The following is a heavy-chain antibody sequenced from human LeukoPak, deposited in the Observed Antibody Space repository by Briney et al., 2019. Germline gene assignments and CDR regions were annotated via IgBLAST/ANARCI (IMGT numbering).Heavy chain of an antibody. CDR3: ARVLRLGSSWYGFDY. Sequence: SETLSLTRTVSGGSISSGSYYWSWIRQPAGKGLEWIGRIYTSGSTNYNPSLKSRVTISVDTSKNQFSLKLSSVTAADTAVYYCARVLRLGSSWYGFDYWGQGTLVTVSS. V-gene: IGHV4-61*02. CDR1: GGSISSGSYY. D-gene: IGHD6-13*01. J-gene: IGHJ4*02. CDR2: IYTSGST.